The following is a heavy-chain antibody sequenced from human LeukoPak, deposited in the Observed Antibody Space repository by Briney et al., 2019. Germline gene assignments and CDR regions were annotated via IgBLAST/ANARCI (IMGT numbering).Heavy chain of an antibody. J-gene: IGHJ6*02. CDR2: INAGNGNT. V-gene: IGHV1-3*01. CDR1: GYTFTSYA. CDR3: ARDLPYCSGGSCYSPYYYGMDV. D-gene: IGHD2-15*01. Sequence: VASVKVSCKASGYTFTSYAMHWVRQAPGQRLEWMGWINAGNGNTKYSQKFQGRVTITRDTSASTAYMELSSLRSEDTAVYYCARDLPYCSGGSCYSPYYYGMDVWGQGTTVTVSS.